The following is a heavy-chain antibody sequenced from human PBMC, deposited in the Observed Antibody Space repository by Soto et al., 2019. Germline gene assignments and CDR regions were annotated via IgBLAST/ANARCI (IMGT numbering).Heavy chain of an antibody. J-gene: IGHJ4*02. D-gene: IGHD1-1*01. CDR2: ISYDGSNK. V-gene: IGHV3-30*18. Sequence: PGGSLRLSCAASGFTFSSYGMHWVRQAPGKGLEWVAVISYDGSNKYYADSVKGRFTISRDNSKNTLYLQMNSLRAEDTAVYYCAKDSQLELSPLDYWGQGTLVTVSS. CDR3: AKDSQLELSPLDY. CDR1: GFTFSSYG.